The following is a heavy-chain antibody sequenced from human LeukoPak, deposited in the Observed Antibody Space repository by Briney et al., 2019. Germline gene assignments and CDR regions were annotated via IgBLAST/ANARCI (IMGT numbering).Heavy chain of an antibody. J-gene: IGHJ5*02. CDR1: GFTFSSYG. V-gene: IGHV3-30*18. Sequence: PGRSLRLSCAASGFTFSSYGMHWVRQAPGKGLERVAIISYDGSYKYYADSVKGRFTISRDNSKNTLYLQMNSLRTEDTAVYYCAKDRYSTHNWFDPWGQGTLVTVSS. CDR3: AKDRYSTHNWFDP. CDR2: ISYDGSYK. D-gene: IGHD5-12*01.